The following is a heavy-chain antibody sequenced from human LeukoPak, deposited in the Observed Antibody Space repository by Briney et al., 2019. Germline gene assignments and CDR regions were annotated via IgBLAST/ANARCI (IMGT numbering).Heavy chain of an antibody. Sequence: SETLSLTCIVSGAAINSSNYYWGWIRQPPGKGLEWIGSVFFSVTTFYSPSLKTRVTISVDTSKNQFSLRLTSVTAADTAIYYCARQGELEVFDYWGQGTLVTVSS. V-gene: IGHV4-39*07. J-gene: IGHJ4*02. CDR1: GAAINSSNYY. D-gene: IGHD1-1*01. CDR3: ARQGELEVFDY. CDR2: VFFSVTT.